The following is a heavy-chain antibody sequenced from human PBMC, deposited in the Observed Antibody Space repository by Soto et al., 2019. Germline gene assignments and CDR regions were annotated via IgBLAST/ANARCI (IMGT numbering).Heavy chain of an antibody. CDR3: SEEMLGSGGYYIFGKGG. J-gene: IGHJ6*01. CDR2: ISASGGST. Sequence: EVQLLESGGGLVQPGGSLRLSCAASGFTFTNYAMTWVRQAPGKGLEWVSTISASGGSTYHADSVKGRFTISRDNSKNNLSMKKNSLGDEEPGAYYVSEEMLGSGGYYIFGKGGWGQGNTVNVS. V-gene: IGHV3-23*01. CDR1: GFTFTNYA. D-gene: IGHD3-10*01.